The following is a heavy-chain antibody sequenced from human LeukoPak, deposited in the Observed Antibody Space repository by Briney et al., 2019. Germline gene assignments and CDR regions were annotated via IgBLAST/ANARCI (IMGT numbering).Heavy chain of an antibody. J-gene: IGHJ4*02. CDR3: ARAPDPIRITMVRGVRNYFGY. CDR1: GYTFTGYY. V-gene: IGHV1-2*02. D-gene: IGHD3-10*01. CDR2: INPNSGGT. Sequence: GASVKVSCKASGYTFTGYYIHWVRQAPGQGLEWMGWINPNSGGTNYAQKFQGRVTMTRDTSISTAYMELSSLRSDDTAVYYCARAPDPIRITMVRGVRNYFGYWARGPWSPSPQ.